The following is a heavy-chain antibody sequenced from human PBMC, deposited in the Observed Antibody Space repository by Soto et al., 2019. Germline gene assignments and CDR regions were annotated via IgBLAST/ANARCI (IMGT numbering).Heavy chain of an antibody. D-gene: IGHD3-16*01. J-gene: IGHJ6*02. CDR1: GGSFSGYY. CDR2: INHSGST. V-gene: IGHV4-34*01. Sequence: SETLSLTCAVYGGSFSGYYWSWIRQPPGKGLEWIGEINHSGSTNYNPSLKSRVTISVDTSKNQFSLKLSSVTAADTAVYYCARVGAPPYYYYGMDVWGQGTTVTVSS. CDR3: ARVGAPPYYYYGMDV.